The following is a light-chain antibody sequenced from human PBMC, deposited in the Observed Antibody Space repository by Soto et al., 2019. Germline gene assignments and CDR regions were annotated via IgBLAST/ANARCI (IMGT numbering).Light chain of an antibody. CDR3: QQSFSALWT. V-gene: IGKV1-39*01. Sequence: DIQMTQSPSSLSASVGDRVTITCRASQSIGWYLHWYQQKPGKAPKVLIYAASSLQSGVPTRFSGSGSGTDFTLTISSVQAEDCATYYCQQSFSALWTFGQGTKVEIK. J-gene: IGKJ1*01. CDR1: QSIGWY. CDR2: AAS.